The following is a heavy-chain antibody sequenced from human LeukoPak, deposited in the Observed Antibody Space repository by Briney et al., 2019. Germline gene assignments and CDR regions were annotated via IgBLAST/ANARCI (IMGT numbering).Heavy chain of an antibody. V-gene: IGHV3-9*01. J-gene: IGHJ4*02. CDR3: AKADDEAVAGIGPPFDY. D-gene: IGHD6-19*01. CDR1: GFTFDDYA. Sequence: SGGSLRLSCAASGFTFDDYAMHWVRQAPGKGLEWVSGISWNSDSIGYADSVKGRFTISRDNAKNSLHLQMNSLRAEDTALYYCAKADDEAVAGIGPPFDYWGQGTLVTVSS. CDR2: ISWNSDSI.